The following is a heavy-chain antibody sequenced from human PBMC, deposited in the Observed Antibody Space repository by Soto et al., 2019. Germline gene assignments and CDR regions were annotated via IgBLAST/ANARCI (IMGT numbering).Heavy chain of an antibody. D-gene: IGHD3-3*01. CDR3: ARDLEYYDFWSGYLDY. CDR2: ISSSSSTI. V-gene: IGHV3-48*02. J-gene: IGHJ4*02. Sequence: EVQLVESGGGLVQPGGSLRLSCAAYGFTFSSYSMNWVRQAPGKGLEWVSYISSSSSTIYYADSVKGRFTISRDNAKNSLYLQMNSLRDEDTAVYYCARDLEYYDFWSGYLDYWGQGTLVTVSS. CDR1: GFTFSSYS.